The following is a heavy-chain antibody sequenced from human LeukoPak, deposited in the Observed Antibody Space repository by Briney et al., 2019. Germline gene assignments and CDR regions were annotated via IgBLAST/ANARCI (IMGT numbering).Heavy chain of an antibody. CDR2: IYYSGST. D-gene: IGHD6-19*01. Sequence: PSETLSLTCTVSGGSISSYYWSWIWQPPGKGLEWIGYIYYSGSTNYNPSLKSRVTISVDTSKNQFSLKLSSVTAADTAVYYCARAHSGWYDYWGQGTLVTVSS. V-gene: IGHV4-59*01. CDR1: GGSISSYY. CDR3: ARAHSGWYDY. J-gene: IGHJ4*02.